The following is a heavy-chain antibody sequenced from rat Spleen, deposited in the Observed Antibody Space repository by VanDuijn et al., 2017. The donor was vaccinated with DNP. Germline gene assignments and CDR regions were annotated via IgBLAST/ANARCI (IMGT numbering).Heavy chain of an antibody. CDR2: IIYDGSRT. V-gene: IGHV5S10*01. Sequence: EVQLVESGGGLVQPGRSLKLSCAASGFTFSDYYMAWVRQAPKKGLEWVATIIYDGSRTYYRDSVKGRFTISRDNAKNTQYLQMDSLRSEDTATYYCATNSYWGQGVMVTVSS. J-gene: IGHJ2*01. CDR1: GFTFSDYY. CDR3: ATNSY.